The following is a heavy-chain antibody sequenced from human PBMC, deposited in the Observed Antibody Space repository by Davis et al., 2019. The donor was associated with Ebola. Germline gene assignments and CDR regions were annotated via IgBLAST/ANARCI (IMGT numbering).Heavy chain of an antibody. CDR1: GYTFTSYD. CDR3: ATWDLIAARQRYPTNY. CDR2: MNPNSGNT. D-gene: IGHD6-6*01. Sequence: ASVKVSCKASGYTFTSYDINWVRQATGQGLEWMGWMNPNSGNTGYAQKFQGRVTMTRNTSISTAYMELSSLRSEDTAVYYCATWDLIAARQRYPTNYWGQGTLVTVSS. V-gene: IGHV1-8*01. J-gene: IGHJ4*02.